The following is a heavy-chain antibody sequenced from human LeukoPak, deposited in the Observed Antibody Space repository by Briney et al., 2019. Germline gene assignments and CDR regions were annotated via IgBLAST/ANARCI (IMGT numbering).Heavy chain of an antibody. CDR3: ARGITMVRGPFVVGAFDI. CDR1: GFTFSSYA. D-gene: IGHD3-10*01. V-gene: IGHV3-30*04. Sequence: PGRSLRLSCAASGFTFSSYAMHWVRQAPGKGLEWVAVISNDGSNKYYADSVKGRFTISRDNSKNTLYLQMNSLRAEDTAVYYCARGITMVRGPFVVGAFDIWGQGTMVTVSS. CDR2: ISNDGSNK. J-gene: IGHJ3*02.